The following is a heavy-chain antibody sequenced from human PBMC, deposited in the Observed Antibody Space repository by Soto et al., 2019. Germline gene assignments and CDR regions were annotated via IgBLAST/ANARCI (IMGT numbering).Heavy chain of an antibody. CDR1: GFTFSSYE. D-gene: IGHD1-26*01. V-gene: IGHV3-48*03. CDR2: ISSSGSTI. Sequence: GYLRLSCAASGFTFSSYEMNWVRQAPGKGLEWVSYISSSGSTIYYADSVKGRFTISRDNAKNSLYLQMNSLRAEDTAVYYCASIVGATRNYYYYGMDVWGQGTTVTVSS. CDR3: ASIVGATRNYYYYGMDV. J-gene: IGHJ6*02.